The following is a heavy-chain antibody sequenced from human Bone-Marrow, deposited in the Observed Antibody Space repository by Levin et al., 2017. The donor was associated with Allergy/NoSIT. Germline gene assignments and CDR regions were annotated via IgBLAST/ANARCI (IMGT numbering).Heavy chain of an antibody. CDR3: ARGGYCSSTSCSPGPYYYDYYYMDV. Sequence: SETLSLTCTVSGGSISSGSYYWSWIRQPAGKGLEWIGRIYTSGSTNYNPSLKSRVTISVDTSKNQFSLKLSSVTAADTAVYYCARGGYCSSTSCSPGPYYYDYYYMDVWGKGTTVTVSS. CDR2: IYTSGST. J-gene: IGHJ6*03. D-gene: IGHD2-2*01. V-gene: IGHV4-61*02. CDR1: GGSISSGSYY.